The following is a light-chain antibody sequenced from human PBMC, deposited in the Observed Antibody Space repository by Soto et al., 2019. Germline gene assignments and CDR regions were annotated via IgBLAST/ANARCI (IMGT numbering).Light chain of an antibody. J-gene: IGLJ1*01. Sequence: QSALTQPASVSGSPGQSITISCTGTSSDIGSYNYVAWYQQFPGKTPKLIIYEVRNRPSGVSFRFSGSKSGNTASLTISGLQAEDEADYYCSSYSGTNNYVFGTGTKVTVL. CDR2: EVR. V-gene: IGLV2-14*01. CDR3: SSYSGTNNYV. CDR1: SSDIGSYNY.